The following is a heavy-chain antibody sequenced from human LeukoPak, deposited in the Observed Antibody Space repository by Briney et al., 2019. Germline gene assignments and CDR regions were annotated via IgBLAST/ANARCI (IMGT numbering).Heavy chain of an antibody. D-gene: IGHD3-3*01. J-gene: IGHJ4*02. CDR2: IYYSGST. CDR1: GGSISSYY. V-gene: IGHV4-59*08. Sequence: SETLSLTCTVSGGSISSYYWSWIRQPPGKGLEWIGYIYYSGSTNYNPSLKSRVTITVDTSKNQFSLKLSSVTAADTAVYYCARHSPLPSYDFWSGYHPPLFDYWGQGTLVTVSS. CDR3: ARHSPLPSYDFWSGYHPPLFDY.